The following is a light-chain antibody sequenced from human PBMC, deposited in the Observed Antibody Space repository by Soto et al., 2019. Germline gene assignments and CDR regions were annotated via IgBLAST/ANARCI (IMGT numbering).Light chain of an antibody. V-gene: IGLV1-40*01. CDR1: NSNIGAGYD. Sequence: QSVLTQPPSVSGAPGQRVTISCTGSNSNIGAGYDVHWYQQLPGTAPKPLNNNRPSGVTDRFSDSKSGTSASLAISGLQAEDEADYYCQSYDSSLSGWVFGGGTKLTVL. J-gene: IGLJ3*02. CDR2: N. CDR3: QSYDSSLSGWV.